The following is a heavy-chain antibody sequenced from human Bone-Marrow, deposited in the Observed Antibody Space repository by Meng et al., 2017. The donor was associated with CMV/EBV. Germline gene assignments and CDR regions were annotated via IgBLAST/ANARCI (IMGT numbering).Heavy chain of an antibody. CDR3: TSRLVVVEAATRDVFDI. Sequence: GESLKISCTASGFTLGDYGMSWVRQAPGKGLEWVGFISSKVYSGATEYAASVRGRFTILGDDSETIAHLQMNSLKAEDTAVYYCTSRLVVVEAATRDVFDIWGQGTMVTVSS. J-gene: IGHJ3*02. CDR1: GFTLGDYG. V-gene: IGHV3-49*04. CDR2: ISSKVYSGAT. D-gene: IGHD2-15*01.